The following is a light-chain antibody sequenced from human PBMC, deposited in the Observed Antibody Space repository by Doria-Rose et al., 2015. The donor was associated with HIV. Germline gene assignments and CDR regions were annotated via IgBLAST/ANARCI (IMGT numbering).Light chain of an antibody. V-gene: IGKV2D-29*02. CDR2: EVS. J-gene: IGKJ3*01. Sequence: EIVLTQSPLSLSVTPGQPASISCRSSQSLVNSDGKTYLYWYLQRPGQSPQLLIYEVSNRFSGVPDRFSGSGSGTDFTLKISRVEPEDFGVYYCMQTILLPFTFGPGTTVDIK. CDR1: QSLVNSDGKTY. CDR3: MQTILLPFT.